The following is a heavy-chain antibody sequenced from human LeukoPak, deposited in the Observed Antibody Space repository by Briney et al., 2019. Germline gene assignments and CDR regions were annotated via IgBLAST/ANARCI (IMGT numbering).Heavy chain of an antibody. V-gene: IGHV1-69*05. J-gene: IGHJ4*02. D-gene: IGHD3-10*01. CDR3: ARGRYGTLLWFGELLF. Sequence: ASVKVSCKASGGTFSSYAISWGRQAPGQGLEWMGGIIPILGTANYAQKFQGRVTITTDESTSTAYMEPSSLRSEDTAVYYSARGRYGTLLWFGELLFWGQGTLVTVSS. CDR1: GGTFSSYA. CDR2: IIPILGTA.